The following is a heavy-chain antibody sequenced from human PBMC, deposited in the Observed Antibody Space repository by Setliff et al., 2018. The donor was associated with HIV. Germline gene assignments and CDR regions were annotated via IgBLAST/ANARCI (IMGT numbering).Heavy chain of an antibody. Sequence: PGGSLRLSCAASGFTFSSYSMNWVRQAPGKGLEWVSAISSGGEIMFYADSVKGRFTISRDNAKNSLYLQMNSLRAEDTAVYYCAKDPRGSMVRGLINYFDPWGQGTLVTVSS. D-gene: IGHD3-10*01. CDR3: AKDPRGSMVRGLINYFDP. CDR1: GFTFSSYS. CDR2: ISSGGEIM. J-gene: IGHJ5*02. V-gene: IGHV3-23*01.